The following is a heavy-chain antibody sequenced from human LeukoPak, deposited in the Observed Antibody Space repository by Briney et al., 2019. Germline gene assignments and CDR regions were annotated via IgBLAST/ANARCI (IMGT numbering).Heavy chain of an antibody. CDR2: IYYSGST. CDR1: GGSISSYY. J-gene: IGHJ3*02. V-gene: IGHV4-59*01. CDR3: AGGAIAAAGTDFDI. Sequence: PSETLSLTCTVSGGSISSYYWSWIRQPPGKGLEWIGYIYYSGSTNYNPSLKSRVTISVDTSKNQFSLKLSSVTAADTAVYYCAGGAIAAAGTDFDIWGQGTMVTVSS. D-gene: IGHD6-13*01.